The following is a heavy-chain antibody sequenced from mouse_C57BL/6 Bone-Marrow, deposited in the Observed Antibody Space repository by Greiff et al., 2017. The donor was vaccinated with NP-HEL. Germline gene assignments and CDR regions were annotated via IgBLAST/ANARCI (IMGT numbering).Heavy chain of an antibody. Sequence: EVQLVESGGGLVQPGGSLKLSCAASGFTFSDYYMYWVRQTPEKRLEWVAYISNGGGSTYYPDTVKGRFTISRDNAKNTLYLQMSRLKSEDTAMYYCARRRYGSLDYWGQGTTLTVSS. J-gene: IGHJ2*01. V-gene: IGHV5-12*01. CDR3: ARRRYGSLDY. CDR1: GFTFSDYY. CDR2: ISNGGGST. D-gene: IGHD1-1*01.